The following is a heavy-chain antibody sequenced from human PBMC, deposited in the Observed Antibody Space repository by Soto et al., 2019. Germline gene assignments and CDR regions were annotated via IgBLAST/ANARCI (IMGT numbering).Heavy chain of an antibody. CDR3: ARDSIAVRQGWFDP. V-gene: IGHV1-18*01. Sequence: QVQLVQSGVEVEKPGASVKVSCKASGYTFSPYGINWVRQAPGQGLEWMGWISAYNGNTNYAQKFQHIVTMTTDTSTSTAYMELRSLTSDATAVYYCARDSIAVRQGWFDPWGQGTLVTVSS. CDR1: GYTFSPYG. D-gene: IGHD6-6*01. CDR2: ISAYNGNT. J-gene: IGHJ5*02.